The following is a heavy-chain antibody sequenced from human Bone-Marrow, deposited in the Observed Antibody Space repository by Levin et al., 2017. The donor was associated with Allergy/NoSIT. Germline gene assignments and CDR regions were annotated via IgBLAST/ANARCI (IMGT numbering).Heavy chain of an antibody. J-gene: IGHJ6*02. CDR1: GFTFGDYA. D-gene: IGHD3-3*01. CDR3: ARVRDFWSGYGSSDV. Sequence: GGSLRLSCRGSGFTFGDYAMTWFRQAPGRGLEWVGFIRGKAYGGTTEYAASLKGRFSISSDDSRSIAYLHMNSLKTEDTAVYYCARVRDFWSGYGSSDVWGQGTTVTVSS. CDR2: IRGKAYGGTT. V-gene: IGHV3-49*03.